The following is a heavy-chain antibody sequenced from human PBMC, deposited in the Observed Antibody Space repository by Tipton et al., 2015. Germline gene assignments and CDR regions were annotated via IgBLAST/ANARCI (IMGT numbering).Heavy chain of an antibody. J-gene: IGHJ6*02. CDR3: VKDGCSGGTCWIYNNYGMDV. CDR2: ITSNGATT. V-gene: IGHV3-64D*08. D-gene: IGHD2-15*01. Sequence: SLRLSCSASGFTFSGYAMHWVRLAPGKGLEYVSSITSNGATTYYGDSVKGRFTISRDKSKNTLYLQMSSLRVEDTAVYHCVKDGCSGGTCWIYNNYGMDVWGQGTTVTVSS. CDR1: GFTFSGYA.